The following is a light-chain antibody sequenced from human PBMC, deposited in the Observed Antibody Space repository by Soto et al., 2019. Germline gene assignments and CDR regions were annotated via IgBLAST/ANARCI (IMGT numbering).Light chain of an antibody. Sequence: EVVLTQSPVTPSLSPGERATLSCRASPSFRGLLAWYQQKPGQAPRLLIYDAYNRDTGIPPRFSGSGSGTDFTLTISSLEPEDSAVYYCQQRHMWPITFGQGTRLEIK. J-gene: IGKJ5*01. CDR2: DAY. V-gene: IGKV3-11*01. CDR1: PSFRGL. CDR3: QQRHMWPIT.